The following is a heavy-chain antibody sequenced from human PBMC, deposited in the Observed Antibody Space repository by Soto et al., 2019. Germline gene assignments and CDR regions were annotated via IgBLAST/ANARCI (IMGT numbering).Heavy chain of an antibody. CDR3: ARVLVFYGGFDP. CDR1: GFTFTDYY. D-gene: IGHD2-21*02. Sequence: QVQLVESGGGLVKPGGSLRLSCAVSGFTFTDYYMSWIRQAPGKGLEWVSYISSSGSTIYYADSVKGRFTISTDNAKNSLSLHMTSLRADHTAVYYCARVLVFYGGFDPWGQGTLVTVSS. CDR2: ISSSGSTI. V-gene: IGHV3-11*01. J-gene: IGHJ5*02.